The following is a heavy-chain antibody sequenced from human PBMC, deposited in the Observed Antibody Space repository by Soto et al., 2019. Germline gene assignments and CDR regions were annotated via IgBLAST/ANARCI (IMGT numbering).Heavy chain of an antibody. D-gene: IGHD3-22*01. CDR3: ASHYDSSGYYYRGLDY. J-gene: IGHJ4*02. CDR2: IIPIFGTA. Sequence: QVQLVQSGAEVKKPGSSVKVSCKASGGTFSSYAISWVRQAPGQGLEWMGGIIPIFGTADYAQKFQGRVTITADESTITGNMELSSLRSDDPAVYYCASHYDSSGYYYRGLDYWGQGTLVTVSS. V-gene: IGHV1-69*12. CDR1: GGTFSSYA.